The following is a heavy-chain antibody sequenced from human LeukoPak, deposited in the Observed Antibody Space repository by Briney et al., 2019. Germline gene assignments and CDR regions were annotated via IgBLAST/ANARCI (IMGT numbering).Heavy chain of an antibody. D-gene: IGHD3-10*01. CDR3: VKDAVRGSGRINWFDS. CDR2: ITGVDSTP. Sequence: PGGSLRLSCATSGFTFGSYAMTWVRQAPGKGLEWVSGITGVDSTPYYADSVKGRFTISRDNSKNTLYLQMNSLRGEDTAAYYCVKDAVRGSGRINWFDSWGQGTLVTVSS. V-gene: IGHV3-23*01. J-gene: IGHJ5*01. CDR1: GFTFGSYA.